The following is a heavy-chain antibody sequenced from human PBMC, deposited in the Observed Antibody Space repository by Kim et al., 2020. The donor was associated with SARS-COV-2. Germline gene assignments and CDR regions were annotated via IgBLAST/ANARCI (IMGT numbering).Heavy chain of an antibody. CDR3: AIGLLWFGELLYGNAFDI. CDR1: GGSFSGYY. Sequence: SETLSLTCAVYGGSFSGYYWSWIRQPPGKGLEWIGEINHSGSTNYNPSLKSRVTISVDTSKNQFSLKLSSVTAADTAVYYCAIGLLWFGELLYGNAFDIWGQGTMVTVSS. CDR2: INHSGST. V-gene: IGHV4-34*01. D-gene: IGHD3-10*01. J-gene: IGHJ3*02.